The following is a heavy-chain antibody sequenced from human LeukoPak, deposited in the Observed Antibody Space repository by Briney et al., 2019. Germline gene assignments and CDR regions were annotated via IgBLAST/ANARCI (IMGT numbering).Heavy chain of an antibody. D-gene: IGHD4-17*01. J-gene: IGHJ4*02. V-gene: IGHV3-53*01. CDR3: ARLGTTDSLYFDY. Sequence: PGGSLRLSCAASGFTVSSNYMSWVRQAPGKGLEWVSVIYSGGRTNYADSVKGRFTISRDNSKNTLYLQMNSLRAEDTAVYYCARLGTTDSLYFDYWGQGTLVTVSS. CDR2: IYSGGRT. CDR1: GFTVSSNY.